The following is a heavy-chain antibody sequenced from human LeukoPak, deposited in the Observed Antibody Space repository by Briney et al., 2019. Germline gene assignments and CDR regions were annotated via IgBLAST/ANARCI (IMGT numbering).Heavy chain of an antibody. D-gene: IGHD4-17*01. CDR1: GGSFSNYY. CDR3: ARGSQWGHYAGFDP. J-gene: IGHJ5*02. V-gene: IGHV4-34*01. CDR2: GHHSGST. Sequence: SETLSLTCAVYGGSFSNYYWTWIRQPPGKGLEWIGEGHHSGSTNYSPSLKTRVTISVDTSRTQFSLKLTSVTAADTAVYYCARGSQWGHYAGFDPWGQGTLVTVSS.